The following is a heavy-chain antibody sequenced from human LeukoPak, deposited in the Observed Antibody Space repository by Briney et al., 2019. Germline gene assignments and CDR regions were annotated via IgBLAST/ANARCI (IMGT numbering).Heavy chain of an antibody. D-gene: IGHD6-19*01. J-gene: IGHJ4*02. CDR2: IYYSGST. CDR3: ARDGVAGGFDY. Sequence: SETLSLTCSVSGGSISSGGYHWNWIRQHPGTGLEWIGYIYYSGSTYYNPSLKSRLSISVDTSKNQFSLRLSSVTAADTAVYYCARDGVAGGFDYWGQGTLVTVSS. V-gene: IGHV4-31*03. CDR1: GGSISSGGYH.